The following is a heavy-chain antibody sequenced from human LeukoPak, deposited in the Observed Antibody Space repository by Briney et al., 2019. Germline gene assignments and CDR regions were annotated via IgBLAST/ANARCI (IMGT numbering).Heavy chain of an antibody. Sequence: GGSLRLSCAASGFTFSTSGMHWVRQAPGKGPEWVAFIQFDVSSEYYADSVKGRFTVSRDNSKNTVYLQMNSLRAEDTAVYYCAKRGGSGWSENHYYYMDVWGKGTTVTVSS. D-gene: IGHD6-19*01. CDR1: GFTFSTSG. J-gene: IGHJ6*03. V-gene: IGHV3-30*02. CDR2: IQFDVSSE. CDR3: AKRGGSGWSENHYYYMDV.